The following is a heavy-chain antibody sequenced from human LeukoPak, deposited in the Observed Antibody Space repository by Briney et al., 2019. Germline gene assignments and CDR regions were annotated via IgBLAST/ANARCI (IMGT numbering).Heavy chain of an antibody. CDR1: GFTFSNYG. CDR2: ISFDGSNN. V-gene: IGHV3-30*18. J-gene: IGHJ4*02. Sequence: SGASLRLSCTASGFTFSNYGLHRVRQAPGKGLKRVAVISFDGSNNAYLDYVKGRFTISRNNTNNTLYLNINSLKAEDTAVYYCAESVGAQSGFDFWGQGTLVTVSS. CDR3: AESVGAQSGFDF. D-gene: IGHD6-6*01.